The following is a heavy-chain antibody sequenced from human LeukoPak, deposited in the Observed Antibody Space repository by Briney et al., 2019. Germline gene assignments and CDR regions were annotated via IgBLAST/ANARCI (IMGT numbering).Heavy chain of an antibody. CDR1: GFSLSTSGVG. CDR3: AHIPSYYGGRYFDY. Sequence: VSGPTLVNPTQTLTLTCTFSGFSLSTSGVGVGWIRQPPGKALEWLALIYWDDDKRYSPSLKSRLTITEDTSKNQVVLTMTNMDPVDTATYYRAHIPSYYGGRYFDYWGQGALVTVSS. J-gene: IGHJ4*02. D-gene: IGHD3-3*01. CDR2: IYWDDDK. V-gene: IGHV2-5*02.